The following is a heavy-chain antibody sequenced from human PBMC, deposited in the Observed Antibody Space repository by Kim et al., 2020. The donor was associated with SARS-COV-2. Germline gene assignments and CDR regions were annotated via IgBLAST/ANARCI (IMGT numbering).Heavy chain of an antibody. Sequence: ASVKVSCKASGYTFTSYDINWVRQATGQGLEWMGWMNPNSGNTGYAQKFQGRVTMTRNTSISTAYMELSSLRSEDTAVYYCARVPVKRITIFGVVIRYNWFDPCGQGTLVTVSS. V-gene: IGHV1-8*01. CDR3: ARVPVKRITIFGVVIRYNWFDP. CDR1: GYTFTSYD. J-gene: IGHJ5*02. CDR2: MNPNSGNT. D-gene: IGHD3-3*01.